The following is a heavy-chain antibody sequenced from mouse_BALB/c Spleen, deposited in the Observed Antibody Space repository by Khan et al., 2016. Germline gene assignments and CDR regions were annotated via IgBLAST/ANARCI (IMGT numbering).Heavy chain of an antibody. J-gene: IGHJ3*01. V-gene: IGHV3-8*02. CDR3: ATWDYYGSAFAY. CDR2: ISHSGDS. D-gene: IGHD1-2*01. CDR1: GDSITSGH. Sequence: EVQLQESGPRLAKPSQTLSLTCSVTGDSITSGHWNWIRKFPGNKFDFMGYISHSGDSYYNPSLKSRISITRDTSKNQYYLQLNSVTTEDTATYYCATWDYYGSAFAYWGQGTLITVSA.